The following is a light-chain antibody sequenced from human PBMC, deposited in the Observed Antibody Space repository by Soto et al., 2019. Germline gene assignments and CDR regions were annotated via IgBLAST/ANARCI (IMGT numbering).Light chain of an antibody. V-gene: IGKV1-5*01. CDR2: DAS. CDR1: QATGGF. Sequence: DIQVTQSPSTLSASVGDRVTGTVRASQATGGFLAWFQQKPGKAPKLLIYDASTLQTGVPRRFSGSQTGTEFTLTISGLQPDAYASYFCLQYDSYPSSFGQGTKVEIK. J-gene: IGKJ2*01. CDR3: LQYDSYPSS.